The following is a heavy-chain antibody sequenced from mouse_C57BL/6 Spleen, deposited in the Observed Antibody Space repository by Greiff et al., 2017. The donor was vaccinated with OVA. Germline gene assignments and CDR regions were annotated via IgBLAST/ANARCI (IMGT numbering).Heavy chain of an antibody. Sequence: DVQLVESGGGLVKPGGSLKLSCAASGFTFSSYAMSWVRQTPEKRLEWVATISDGGSYTYYPDNVKGRFTISRDNAKNNLYLQMSHLKSEDTAMYYCARDRGTTVVAYYAMDYWGQGTSVTVSS. CDR1: GFTFSSYA. D-gene: IGHD1-1*01. CDR3: ARDRGTTVVAYYAMDY. J-gene: IGHJ4*01. V-gene: IGHV5-4*01. CDR2: ISDGGSYT.